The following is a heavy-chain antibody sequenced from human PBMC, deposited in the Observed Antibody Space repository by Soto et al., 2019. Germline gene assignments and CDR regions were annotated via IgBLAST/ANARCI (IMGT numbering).Heavy chain of an antibody. CDR3: ARVGQLNWFDP. CDR2: IYYSGST. CDR1: GGSISSYY. D-gene: IGHD2-2*01. J-gene: IGHJ5*02. V-gene: IGHV4-59*01. Sequence: LSLTCTVSGGSISSYYWSWIRQPPGKGLEWIGYIYYSGSTNYNPSLKSRVTISVDTSKNQFSLKLSSVTAADTAVYYCARVGQLNWFDPWGQGTLVTVSS.